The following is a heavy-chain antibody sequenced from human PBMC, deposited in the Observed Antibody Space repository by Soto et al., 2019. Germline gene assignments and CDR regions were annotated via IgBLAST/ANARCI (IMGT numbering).Heavy chain of an antibody. Sequence: QVQLVQSGAEVKKPGSSVKVSCKASGGTFSSYAISWVRQAPGQGLEWMGGIIPIFGKANYAQKFQGRVTITEDEPTSTASVELSSLRSEDTVVYYCARVTYYYDGSGYYRLDYWGQGTLVTVSS. V-gene: IGHV1-69*01. CDR3: ARVTYYYDGSGYYRLDY. D-gene: IGHD3-22*01. CDR1: GGTFSSYA. J-gene: IGHJ4*02. CDR2: IIPIFGKA.